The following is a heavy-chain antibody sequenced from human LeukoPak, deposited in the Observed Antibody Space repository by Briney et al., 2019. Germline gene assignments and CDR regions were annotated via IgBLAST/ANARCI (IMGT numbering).Heavy chain of an antibody. J-gene: IGHJ4*02. CDR1: GFIFSNYW. D-gene: IGHD6-19*01. CDR3: AGPPQAGPFDY. V-gene: IGHV3-7*01. CDR2: IKQDGSEK. Sequence: PGGSLRPSCAASGFIFSNYWMTWVRQAPGKGLEWVANIKQDGSEKNYVDSVKGRFTISRDNAKNSLYLQMNSLRAEDTAVYYCAGPPQAGPFDYWGQGTLVAVSS.